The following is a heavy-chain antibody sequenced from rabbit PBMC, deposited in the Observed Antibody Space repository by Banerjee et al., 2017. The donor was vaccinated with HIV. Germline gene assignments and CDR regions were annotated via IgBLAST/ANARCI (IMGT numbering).Heavy chain of an antibody. Sequence: QEQLEESGGGLVKPEGSLKLSCTVSGFTISSYVMCWARQAPGKGLEWSGCINTGSSRASYANWAKGRFTIAKAPSTTLTLQMTSLTAANTATYFCARVYVSAIWDYDLWGAGTLCSVS. D-gene: IGHD5-1*01. CDR3: ARVYVSAIWDYDL. J-gene: IGHJ6*01. V-gene: IGHV1S45*01. CDR2: INTGSSRA. CDR1: GFTISSYV.